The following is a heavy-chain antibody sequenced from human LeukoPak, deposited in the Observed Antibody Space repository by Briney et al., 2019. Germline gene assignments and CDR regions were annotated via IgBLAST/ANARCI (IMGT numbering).Heavy chain of an antibody. CDR1: GFTFSSYW. D-gene: IGHD2-2*02. V-gene: IGHV3-7*01. Sequence: GGSLRLSCAASGFTFSSYWMSWVRQAPGKGLEWVANIKQDGSEKYYVDSVKGRFTISRDNSKNTLYLQMGSLRAEDMAVYYCARGLVVVPAAIAYWGQGTLVTVSS. CDR2: IKQDGSEK. CDR3: ARGLVVVPAAIAY. J-gene: IGHJ4*02.